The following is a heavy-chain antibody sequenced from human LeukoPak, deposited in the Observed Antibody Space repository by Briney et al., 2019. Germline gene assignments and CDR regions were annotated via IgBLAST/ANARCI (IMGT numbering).Heavy chain of an antibody. CDR2: ISYDGSDK. Sequence: GRSLRLSCAASGFTFSSYGMHCVRQAPGKGLEWVAVISYDGSDKYYADSVKGQSTISRDNSKNTLYLQMNSLRAEDTAVYYCAKVGSRFDYWGPGTLVTVSS. CDR1: GFTFSSYG. V-gene: IGHV3-30*18. D-gene: IGHD3-10*01. CDR3: AKVGSRFDY. J-gene: IGHJ4*02.